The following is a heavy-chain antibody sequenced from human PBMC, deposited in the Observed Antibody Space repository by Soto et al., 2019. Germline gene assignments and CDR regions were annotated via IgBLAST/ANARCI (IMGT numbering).Heavy chain of an antibody. CDR2: INAGNGNT. V-gene: IGHV1-3*01. CDR1: GYTFTSYA. CDR3: ATDPMVRPVFAI. Sequence: ASVKVSCKASGYTFTSYAMHWVRQAPGQRLEWMGWINAGNGNTKYSQKFQGRVTITRDTSASTAYMELSSLRSEDTAVYYCATDPMVRPVFAIWGQGTMVTVSS. J-gene: IGHJ3*02. D-gene: IGHD3-10*01.